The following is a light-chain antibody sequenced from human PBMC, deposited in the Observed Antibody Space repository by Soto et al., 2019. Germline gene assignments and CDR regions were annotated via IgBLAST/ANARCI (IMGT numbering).Light chain of an antibody. V-gene: IGKV3-15*01. CDR2: GAS. CDR1: QSVNSN. CDR3: QQYNNWPLHT. Sequence: EIVMTQSPATLSVSPGERATLSCRASQSVNSNLAWYQQKPGQAPRLLIYGASTRATGIPARFSGSGSGTEFTLTISSLQSEDFAIYYCQQYNNWPLHTFGQGTKLEIE. J-gene: IGKJ2*01.